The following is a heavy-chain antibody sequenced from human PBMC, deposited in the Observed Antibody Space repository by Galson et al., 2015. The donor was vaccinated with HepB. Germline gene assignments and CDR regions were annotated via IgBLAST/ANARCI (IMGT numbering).Heavy chain of an antibody. CDR3: ARGVIPLDYYYYMDV. CDR1: GFTFSSYA. J-gene: IGHJ6*03. D-gene: IGHD3-16*02. V-gene: IGHV3-30-3*01. CDR2: ISYDGSNK. Sequence: SLRLSCAASGFTFSSYAMHWVRQAPGEGLEWVAVISYDGSNKYYADSVKGRFTISRDNSKNTLYLQVNSLRAEDTAVYYCARGVIPLDYYYYMDVWGKGTTVTVSS.